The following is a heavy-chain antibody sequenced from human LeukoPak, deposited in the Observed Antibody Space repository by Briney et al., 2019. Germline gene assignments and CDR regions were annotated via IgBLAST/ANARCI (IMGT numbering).Heavy chain of an antibody. D-gene: IGHD6-19*01. CDR3: ARDPYSSGWYGGGPQDY. J-gene: IGHJ4*02. CDR1: GFTFSSYS. Sequence: GGSLRLSCAASGFTFSSYSMNWVRQAPGKGLEWVSSISSSSSYIYYADSVKGRFTISRDNAKNSLYLQMNSLRAEDTAVYYCARDPYSSGWYGGGPQDYWGQGTLVTVSS. V-gene: IGHV3-21*01. CDR2: ISSSSSYI.